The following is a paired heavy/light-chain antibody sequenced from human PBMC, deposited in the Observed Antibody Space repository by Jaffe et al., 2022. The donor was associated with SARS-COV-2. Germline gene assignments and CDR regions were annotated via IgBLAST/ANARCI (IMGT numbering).Light chain of an antibody. CDR1: SSNIGINY. V-gene: IGLV1-51*02. CDR3: ATWDNTLRAWV. J-gene: IGLJ3*02. Sequence: QSVLTQPPSVSAAPGQKVTISCSGSSSNIGINYVSWYQQKLPRTAPKVVIYEDNKRPSGIPDRFSGSRSGTSATLGITGLQSGDEADYYCATWDNTLRAWVFGGGTRLTVL. CDR2: EDN.
Heavy chain of an antibody. CDR1: GFDFSNYN. Sequence: EVQLVESGGGLVQPGGSLRLSCGASGFDFSNYNMNWVRQAPGKGLEWVSYLKNNGKGIYYVDAVKGRFTISRDNAKSSLFLQMNSLRDEDTAVYYCVREIDKWAGKEWSGGWFDSWGQGILVTVSS. D-gene: IGHD3-10*01. CDR3: VREIDKWAGKEWSGGWFDS. J-gene: IGHJ5*01. V-gene: IGHV3-48*02. CDR2: LKNNGKGI.